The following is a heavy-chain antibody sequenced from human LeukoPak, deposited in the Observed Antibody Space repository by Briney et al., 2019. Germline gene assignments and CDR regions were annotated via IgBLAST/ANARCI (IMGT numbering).Heavy chain of an antibody. D-gene: IGHD2-2*01. CDR2: ISSSSSYI. V-gene: IGHV3-21*01. CDR3: ALLCQAPYEDAFDI. Sequence: GGSLRLSCAASGFTFSSYSMNWVRQAPGKGLEWVSSISSSSSYIYYADSVKGRFTISRDNAKNSLYLQMNSLRAEDTAVYYCALLCQAPYEDAFDIWGQGTIVTVSS. CDR1: GFTFSSYS. J-gene: IGHJ3*02.